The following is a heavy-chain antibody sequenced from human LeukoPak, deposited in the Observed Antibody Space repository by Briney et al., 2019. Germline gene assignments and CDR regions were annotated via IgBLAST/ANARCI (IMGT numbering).Heavy chain of an antibody. CDR1: GGSVSSGSYY. V-gene: IGHV4-61*02. J-gene: IGHJ4*02. Sequence: SQTLSLTCTVSGGSVSSGSYYWSWIRRPAGKELEWIGRISTSGNTNYNPSLKSRVTISRDMSKNQFSLRLSSVTAADTAVYYCAGQVGYFDYWGQGTLVTVSS. D-gene: IGHD1-26*01. CDR2: ISTSGNT. CDR3: AGQVGYFDY.